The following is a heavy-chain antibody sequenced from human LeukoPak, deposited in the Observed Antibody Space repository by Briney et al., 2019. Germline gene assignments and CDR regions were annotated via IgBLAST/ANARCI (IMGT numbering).Heavy chain of an antibody. V-gene: IGHV4-30-2*01. D-gene: IGHD4-17*01. Sequence: TLSLTCAVSGGSISSGGYSWSWIRQPPGKGLEWIGYIYHSGSTYYNPSLKSRVTISVDRSKNQFSLKLSSVTAADTAVYYCARDRGNYGEIDYWGQGTLVTVSS. CDR2: IYHSGST. CDR3: ARDRGNYGEIDY. CDR1: GGSISSGGYS. J-gene: IGHJ4*02.